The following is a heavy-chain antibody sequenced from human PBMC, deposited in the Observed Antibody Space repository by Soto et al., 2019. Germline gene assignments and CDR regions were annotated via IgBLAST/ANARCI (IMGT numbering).Heavy chain of an antibody. CDR1: GGSFSGYY. V-gene: IGHV4-34*01. J-gene: IGHJ5*02. CDR3: ARVRDYIWGSYRYKFWFDP. Sequence: PSETLSLTCAVYGGSFSGYYWSWIRQPPGKGLEWIGEINHSGSTNYNPSLKSRVTISVDTSKNQFSLKLSSVTAADTAVYYCARVRDYIWGSYRYKFWFDPWGQGTLVTVSS. D-gene: IGHD3-16*02. CDR2: INHSGST.